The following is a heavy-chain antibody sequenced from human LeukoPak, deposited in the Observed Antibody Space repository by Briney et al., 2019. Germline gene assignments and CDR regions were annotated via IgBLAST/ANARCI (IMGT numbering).Heavy chain of an antibody. Sequence: PSETLSLTCTVSGGSISSGGYYWSWIRQPPGKGLEWIGYMYYSGNTNYNPSLKSRVTISVDASKNQFSLKLSSVTAADTAVYYCARGTPQRRNSVVYGLEAFDIWGQGTMVTVSS. V-gene: IGHV4-61*08. CDR2: MYYSGNT. J-gene: IGHJ3*02. CDR3: ARGTPQRRNSVVYGLEAFDI. CDR1: GGSISSGGYY. D-gene: IGHD2-8*02.